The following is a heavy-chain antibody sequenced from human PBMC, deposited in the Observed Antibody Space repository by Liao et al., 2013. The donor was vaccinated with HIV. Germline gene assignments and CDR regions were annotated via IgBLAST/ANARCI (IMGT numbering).Heavy chain of an antibody. Sequence: QVQLQESGPGLVKPSETLSLTCSVSGGSIHPYYWSWIRQPAGKGLQWIGRIYARGTTSYNPSLSRRLKLSVDTSKNEFGLKLTSVTAADTAVYYCVGDAFLGPFYHWGQGSLVTVSS. V-gene: IGHV4-4*07. J-gene: IGHJ4*02. CDR2: IYARGTT. CDR1: GGSIHPYY. CDR3: VGDAFLGPFYH. D-gene: IGHD3-16*01.